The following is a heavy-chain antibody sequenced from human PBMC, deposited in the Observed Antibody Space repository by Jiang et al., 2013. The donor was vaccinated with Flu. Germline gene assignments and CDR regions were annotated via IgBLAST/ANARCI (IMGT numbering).Heavy chain of an antibody. D-gene: IGHD3-22*01. V-gene: IGHV3-23*01. CDR2: ISGSGGST. J-gene: IGHJ4*02. CDR1: GFTFSSYA. CDR3: AKDGLYDSSGYYYYYFDY. Sequence: SGFTFSSYAMSWVRQAPGKGLEWVSAISGSGGSTYYADSVKGRFTISRDNSKNTLYLQMNSLRAEDTAVYYCAKDGLYDSSGYYYYYFDYWGQGTLVTVSS.